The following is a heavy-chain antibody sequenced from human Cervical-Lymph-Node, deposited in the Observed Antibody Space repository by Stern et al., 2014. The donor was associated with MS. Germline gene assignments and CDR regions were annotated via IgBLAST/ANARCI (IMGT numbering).Heavy chain of an antibody. J-gene: IGHJ4*02. Sequence: EVQLVESGGGLVKPGGSLRLSCAASGFTFSSYSMNWLRQAPGKVLEWVALISSGGSYIYYADSLKGRFTISRDNSKTSLCLQLNSLRAEDTAVYYCARGRGDNYRYYFDYWGQGTLVTVSS. CDR1: GFTFSSYS. CDR3: ARGRGDNYRYYFDY. CDR2: ISSGGSYI. V-gene: IGHV3-21*01. D-gene: IGHD4/OR15-4a*01.